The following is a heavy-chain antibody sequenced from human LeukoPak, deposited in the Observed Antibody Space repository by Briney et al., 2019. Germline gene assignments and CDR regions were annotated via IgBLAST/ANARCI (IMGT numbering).Heavy chain of an antibody. D-gene: IGHD2/OR15-2a*01. V-gene: IGHV3-48*04. CDR2: ISSSSSTI. J-gene: IGHJ4*02. CDR3: ARDLSSYGGLYYFDY. CDR1: GFTFSDYS. Sequence: GGSLRLSCAASGFTFSDYSMNWVRQAPGKGLEWVSYISSSSSTIYYADSVKGRFTISRDTAKNSLYLQMNSLRAEDTAVYYCARDLSSYGGLYYFDYWGQGTLVTVSS.